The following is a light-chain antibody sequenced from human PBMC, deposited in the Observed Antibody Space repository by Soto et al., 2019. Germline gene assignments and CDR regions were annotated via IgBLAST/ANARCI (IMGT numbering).Light chain of an antibody. Sequence: QSVLTQPPSMSAAPGQRVTISCSGSGSNIGTNPVSWYQQFPGTTPKLLIFDNDKRPSGIPDRFYASKSGTSDALAITGLQSEDEADYYCATRDTSLRAVVFGGGTKVTVL. CDR1: GSNIGTNP. CDR3: ATRDTSLRAVV. CDR2: DND. V-gene: IGLV1-51*01. J-gene: IGLJ1*01.